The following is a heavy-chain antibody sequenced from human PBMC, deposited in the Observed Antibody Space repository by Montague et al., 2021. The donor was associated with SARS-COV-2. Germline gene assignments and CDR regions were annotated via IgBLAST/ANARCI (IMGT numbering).Heavy chain of an antibody. CDR1: GAAVVSSD. J-gene: IGHJ3*02. CDR2: FYSVGST. CDR3: ARETMTSDAFDI. V-gene: IGHV4-59*02. D-gene: IGHD1-14*01. Sequence: SETLSLTCTVSGAAVVSSDWGWIRQSPGKEPERLGYFYSVGSTDYNPSLKSRATISKDTSKNQFSLKVRSVTAADTAVYYCARETMTSDAFDIWGQGTMVTVSS.